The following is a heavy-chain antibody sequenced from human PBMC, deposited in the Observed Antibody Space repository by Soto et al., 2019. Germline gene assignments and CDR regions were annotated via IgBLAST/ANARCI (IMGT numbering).Heavy chain of an antibody. CDR3: AKPLSRIAAAGSPHRGRGPAIDY. D-gene: IGHD6-13*01. J-gene: IGHJ4*02. Sequence: GGSLRLSCAASGFTFSSYAMSWVRQAPGKGLEWVSAISGSGGSTYYADSVKGRFTISRDNSKNTLYLQMNSLRAEETAVYYCAKPLSRIAAAGSPHRGRGPAIDYWGQGTLVTVSS. V-gene: IGHV3-23*01. CDR1: GFTFSSYA. CDR2: ISGSGGST.